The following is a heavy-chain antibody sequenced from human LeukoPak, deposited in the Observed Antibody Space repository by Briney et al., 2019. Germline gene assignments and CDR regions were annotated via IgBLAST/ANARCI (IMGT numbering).Heavy chain of an antibody. J-gene: IGHJ3*02. Sequence: SVKVSCKASGGTFSSYAISWVRQAPGQGLEWMGGIIPIFGTANYAQKFQGRVTITADESTSTAYMELSSLRSEDTAVYYCASPVVPAAIGDAFDIWGQGTMVTVSS. CDR1: GGTFSSYA. V-gene: IGHV1-69*13. CDR2: IIPIFGTA. CDR3: ASPVVPAAIGDAFDI. D-gene: IGHD2-2*02.